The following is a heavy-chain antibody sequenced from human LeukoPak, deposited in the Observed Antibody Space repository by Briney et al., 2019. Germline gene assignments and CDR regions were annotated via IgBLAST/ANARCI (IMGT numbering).Heavy chain of an antibody. CDR1: GDSISSGSYY. CDR3: AREVYYYGSGTPDY. D-gene: IGHD3-10*01. Sequence: SETLSLTCTVSGDSISSGSYYWSWIRQPAGKGLEWIGRIYTSGSTNYNPSLKSRVTISVDTSNNQFSLKLSSVTAADTAVYYCAREVYYYGSGTPDYWGQGTLVTVSS. V-gene: IGHV4-61*02. J-gene: IGHJ4*02. CDR2: IYTSGST.